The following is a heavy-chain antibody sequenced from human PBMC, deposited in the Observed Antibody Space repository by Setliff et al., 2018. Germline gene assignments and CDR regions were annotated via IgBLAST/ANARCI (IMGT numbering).Heavy chain of an antibody. Sequence: ASGYTFTSYAMHWVRQAPGQSLEWMGWITAGIVDTKYSQKFQGRITITRDTSASTFYMELSSLTSEDTALYSCAASVGGAPYYYGLDVWGQGTTVTVSS. CDR1: GYTFTSYA. V-gene: IGHV1-3*01. CDR2: ITAGIVDT. D-gene: IGHD2-15*01. CDR3: AASVGGAPYYYGLDV. J-gene: IGHJ6*02.